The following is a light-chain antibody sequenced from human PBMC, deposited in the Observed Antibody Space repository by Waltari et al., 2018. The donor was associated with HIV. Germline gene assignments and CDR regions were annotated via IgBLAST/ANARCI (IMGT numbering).Light chain of an antibody. V-gene: IGLV1-47*01. CDR1: SSNIGSYY. J-gene: IGLJ2*01. Sequence: QSVLTQPPSASGTPGQRVTISCSGSSSNIGSYYVYWYQQLPGTAPKLLTYRNNRRPSGVPDRFSGSKSVTSASLAISALRSEDDADYYCAAWDGSHVVFGGVTKLTVL. CDR3: AAWDGSHVV. CDR2: RNN.